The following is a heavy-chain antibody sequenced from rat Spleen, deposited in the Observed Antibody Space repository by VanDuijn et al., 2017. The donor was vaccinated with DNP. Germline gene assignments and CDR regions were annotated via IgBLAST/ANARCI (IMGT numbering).Heavy chain of an antibody. J-gene: IGHJ2*01. Sequence: EVQLVESGGGPVQPGRSLKLSCVASGFIFSNYWMTWIRQAPGKGLEWVSSINPDGGNTYYPDSVKGRFTISRDNAKSTLYLQMDTLRSEDTATYYCAGRPPPTRGPFDYWGQGVTVTVSS. CDR2: INPDGGNT. V-gene: IGHV5-31*01. CDR1: GFIFSNYW. CDR3: AGRPPPTRGPFDY. D-gene: IGHD1-4*01.